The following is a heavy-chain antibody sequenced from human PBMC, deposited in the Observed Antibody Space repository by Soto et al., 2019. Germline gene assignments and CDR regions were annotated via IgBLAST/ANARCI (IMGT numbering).Heavy chain of an antibody. CDR1: EFTFSSNA. CDR3: AKDFTAYLSSWFHL. CDR2: ITGSGSTI. V-gene: IGHV3-23*01. Sequence: VQLLESGGGLVQPGGSLRLSCAASEFTFSSNAMHWVRQAPGKGLEWVSGITGSGSTIFYADSVKGRFTISRDNFKNTLSLHMSSLRAEDTAIYYCAKDFTAYLSSWFHLWGQGTPVTVSS. J-gene: IGHJ5*02. D-gene: IGHD6-13*01.